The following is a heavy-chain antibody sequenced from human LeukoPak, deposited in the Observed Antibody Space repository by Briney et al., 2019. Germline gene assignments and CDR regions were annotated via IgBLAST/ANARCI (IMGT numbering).Heavy chain of an antibody. CDR1: GDTLTKIS. J-gene: IGHJ4*02. CDR2: LHPEDREV. V-gene: IGHV1-24*01. CDR3: ATAEQLV. Sequence: ASVKVSCRVSGDTLTKISIHWVRQTPGKGLEWMGGLHPEDREVIYAQKFQGRVTMTEDSSTDTAYMDLRSLRSEDTAVYYCATAEQLVWGQGTLVTVSS. D-gene: IGHD6-6*01.